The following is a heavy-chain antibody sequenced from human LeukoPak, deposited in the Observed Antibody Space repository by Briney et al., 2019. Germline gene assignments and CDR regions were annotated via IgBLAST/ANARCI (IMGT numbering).Heavy chain of an antibody. CDR3: ARDNWVDC. J-gene: IGHJ5*01. V-gene: IGHV3-7*03. CDR2: IKLDGSEK. Sequence: GGSLRLSCAASGFTFSSYWMSWVRQAPGKGLEWVANIKLDGSEKYYVDSVKGRFTISRDNAKNSLYLQMNSLKVEDTAIYYCARDNWVDCWGQGTLVTVSS. CDR1: GFTFSSYW.